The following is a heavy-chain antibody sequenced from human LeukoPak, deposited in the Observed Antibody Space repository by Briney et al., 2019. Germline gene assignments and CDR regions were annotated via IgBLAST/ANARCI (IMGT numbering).Heavy chain of an antibody. CDR1: GGSISSYY. D-gene: IGHD3-22*01. CDR3: ARDSYDSSGYYYKLGAVDI. V-gene: IGHV4-4*07. J-gene: IGHJ3*02. Sequence: SETLSLTCTVSGGSISSYYWSWIRQPAGKGLESIGHISTSGSTNYNPSLKSRVTISVDTSKNQFSLKLSSVTAADTAVYYCARDSYDSSGYYYKLGAVDIWGQGTMVTVSS. CDR2: ISTSGST.